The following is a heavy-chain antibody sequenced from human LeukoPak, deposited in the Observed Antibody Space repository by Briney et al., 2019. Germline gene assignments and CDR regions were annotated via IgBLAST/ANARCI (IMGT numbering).Heavy chain of an antibody. CDR3: ARDGTTNRYNWFAS. CDR2: ISDSGTTE. J-gene: IGHJ5*01. V-gene: IGHV3-48*03. D-gene: IGHD2-8*01. CDR1: GFSLSSFQ. Sequence: PGGSLRLSCAASGFSLSSFQMNWVRQAPGKGLGWISYISDSGTTEYYADSVKGRFTISRDNAKNSLYLQMNSLTGEDTALYYCARDGTTNRYNWFASWGQGTLVTVSS.